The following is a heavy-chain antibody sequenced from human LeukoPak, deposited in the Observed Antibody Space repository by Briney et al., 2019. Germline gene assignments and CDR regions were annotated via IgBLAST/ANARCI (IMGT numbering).Heavy chain of an antibody. D-gene: IGHD3-10*01. CDR1: GGSFSGYY. CDR3: ARGRVGYYYGSGSQIHKRGYYFAY. Sequence: PSETLSLTCAVYGGSFSGYYWSWIRQPPGKGLEWIGEINHSGSTNYNPSLKSRVTISVDTSKNQFSLKLSSVTAADTAVYYCARGRVGYYYGSGSQIHKRGYYFAYWGQGTLVTVSS. J-gene: IGHJ4*02. V-gene: IGHV4-34*01. CDR2: INHSGST.